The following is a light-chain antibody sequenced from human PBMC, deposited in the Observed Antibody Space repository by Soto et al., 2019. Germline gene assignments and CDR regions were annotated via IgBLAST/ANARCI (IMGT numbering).Light chain of an antibody. Sequence: EIVMTQSPATLSVSPGERATLSCRASQSVSSNLAWYQQKPGQAPRLLISGASIRATGIPARFSGSGSGTEFTLTISSLQSEDFAVYYCQHYNNWPRTFGQGTKVEIK. J-gene: IGKJ1*01. V-gene: IGKV3-15*01. CDR1: QSVSSN. CDR3: QHYNNWPRT. CDR2: GAS.